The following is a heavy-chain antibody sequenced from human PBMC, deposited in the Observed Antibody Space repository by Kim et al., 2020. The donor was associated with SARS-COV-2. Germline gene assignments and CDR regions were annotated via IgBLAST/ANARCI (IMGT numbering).Heavy chain of an antibody. V-gene: IGHV4-34*01. D-gene: IGHD6-25*01. J-gene: IGHJ4*02. Sequence: SETLSLTCAVYGGSFSGYYWSWIRQPPGKGLEWIGEINHSGSTNYNPSLKSRVTISVDTSKNQFSLKLSSVTAADTAVYYCARGLGSGFYPDYWGQGTLVTVSS. CDR1: GGSFSGYY. CDR3: ARGLGSGFYPDY. CDR2: INHSGST.